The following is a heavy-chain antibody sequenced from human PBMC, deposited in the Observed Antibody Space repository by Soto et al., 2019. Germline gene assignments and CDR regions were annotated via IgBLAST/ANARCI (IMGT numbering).Heavy chain of an antibody. V-gene: IGHV3-21*01. CDR2: ISSSSSYI. J-gene: IGHJ4*02. CDR3: ARWFGELLHIDY. CDR1: GFTFSAYS. D-gene: IGHD3-10*01. Sequence: TGGSLRLSCAASGFTFSAYSMNWVRQAPGKGLEWVSSISSSSSYIYYADSVKGRFTISRDNAKKSLYLQMNSLRAEDTAVYYCARWFGELLHIDYWGQGTLVTVSS.